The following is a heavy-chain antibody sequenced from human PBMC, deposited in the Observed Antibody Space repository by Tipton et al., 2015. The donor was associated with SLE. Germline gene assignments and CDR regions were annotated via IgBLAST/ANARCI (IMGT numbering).Heavy chain of an antibody. Sequence: TLSLTCTVSGDSTTSRYWNWIRQAPGKGLELVGHRFSSGSTNYNPSLKSRVTISVDTSRNQFSLKLTSVTAADTAMYYCARAPLRGYSYGLYFDYWGQGMLVAVSS. CDR2: RFSSGST. CDR1: GDSTTSRY. CDR3: ARAPLRGYSYGLYFDY. V-gene: IGHV4-59*11. D-gene: IGHD5-18*01. J-gene: IGHJ4*02.